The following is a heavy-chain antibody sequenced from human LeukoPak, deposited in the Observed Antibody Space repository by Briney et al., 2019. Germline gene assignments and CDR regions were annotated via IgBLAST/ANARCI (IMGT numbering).Heavy chain of an antibody. CDR1: GFTLSSFS. V-gene: IGHV3-64*04. Sequence: PGGSLRLSCAASGFTLSSFSMHWVRQSPGRGLEYVSAINYKGGTTYYADSVKGRFTISRDNSKNTLYLQMNSLRAEDTAVYYCARDSSTYYYGSGSYGGSVDYWGQGTLVTVSS. J-gene: IGHJ4*02. CDR2: INYKGGTT. CDR3: ARDSSTYYYGSGSYGGSVDY. D-gene: IGHD3-10*01.